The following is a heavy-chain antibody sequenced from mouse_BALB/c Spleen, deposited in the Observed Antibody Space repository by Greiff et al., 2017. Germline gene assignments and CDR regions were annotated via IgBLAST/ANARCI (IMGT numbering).Heavy chain of an antibody. Sequence: QVQLQQSGAELVKPGAPVKLSCKASGYTFTSYWMNWVKQRPGRGLEWIGRIDPSDSETHYNQKFKDKATLTVDKSSSTAYIQLSSLTSEDSAVYYCARSGYRYDEGAYWGQGTLVTVSA. CDR3: ARSGYRYDEGAY. CDR2: IDPSDSET. D-gene: IGHD2-14*01. CDR1: GYTFTSYW. J-gene: IGHJ3*01. V-gene: IGHV1-69*02.